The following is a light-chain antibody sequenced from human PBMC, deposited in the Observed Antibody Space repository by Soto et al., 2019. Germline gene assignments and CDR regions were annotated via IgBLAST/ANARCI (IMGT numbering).Light chain of an antibody. Sequence: DIVMTQSPDSLAVSLGERATINCKSSQSVLYSSNNKNYLAWYQQKPGQPPKLLIYWASTRQFGVPDRFSGSGSGTDFTLIISSLQAEDVGIYYCQQYYSPPVTFGGGTKVELK. J-gene: IGKJ4*01. CDR1: QSVLYSSNNKNY. CDR3: QQYYSPPVT. V-gene: IGKV4-1*01. CDR2: WAS.